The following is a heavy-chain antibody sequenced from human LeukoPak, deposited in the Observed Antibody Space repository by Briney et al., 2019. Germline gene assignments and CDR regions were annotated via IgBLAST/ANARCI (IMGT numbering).Heavy chain of an antibody. Sequence: ASVKVSCKASGYTFTGYYMHWVRQAPGQGLEWMGWINPNSGGTNYAQKFQGRVTITRDTSISTAYMELSRLRSDDTAVYYCARGGLVGVKPRDYWGQGTLVTVSS. CDR3: ARGGLVGVKPRDY. V-gene: IGHV1-2*02. D-gene: IGHD1-26*01. CDR1: GYTFTGYY. J-gene: IGHJ4*02. CDR2: INPNSGGT.